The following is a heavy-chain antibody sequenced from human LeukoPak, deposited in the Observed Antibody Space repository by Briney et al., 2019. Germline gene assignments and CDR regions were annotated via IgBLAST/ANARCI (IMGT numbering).Heavy chain of an antibody. Sequence: SVKVPCKVSGYTLTELLMHWVRQAPGRGLEWMEGFDPEDGETIYAQKFQGRVNMTEDTSTDTAYMELSSLRSEDTAVYYCATPARFYYGSGSYYKSWGQGTLVTVSS. CDR2: FDPEDGET. J-gene: IGHJ5*02. V-gene: IGHV1-24*01. CDR1: GYTLTELL. D-gene: IGHD3-10*01. CDR3: ATPARFYYGSGSYYKS.